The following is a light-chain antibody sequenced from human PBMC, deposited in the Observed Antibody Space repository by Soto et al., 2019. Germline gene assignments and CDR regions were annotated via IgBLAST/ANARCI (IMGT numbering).Light chain of an antibody. CDR3: QQSYSSIT. CDR2: AAS. CDR1: QGISSH. Sequence: DIQMTHSPSSLSASVGDRVTITCLSSQGISSHLNWYQQKPGRAPKLLIYAASSLQRGVPSTFSGGGSGTDFTLTISSLPPEDFATYYCQQSYSSITFGQGTRLEI. J-gene: IGKJ5*01. V-gene: IGKV1-39*01.